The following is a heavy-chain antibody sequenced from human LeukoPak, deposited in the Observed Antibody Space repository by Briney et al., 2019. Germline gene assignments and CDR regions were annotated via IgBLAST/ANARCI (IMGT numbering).Heavy chain of an antibody. V-gene: IGHV5-51*01. J-gene: IGHJ4*02. CDR2: IYPGDSDT. Sequence: GESLKISCKGSGYDFTTYWVAWVRHMPGKGLEWMGIIYPGDSDTRYSPSFQGQVTISADKSISTAYLQWSSLKASDTAMYYCARGREGYNHDYWGQGTLVTVSS. CDR1: GYDFTTYW. D-gene: IGHD5-24*01. CDR3: ARGREGYNHDY.